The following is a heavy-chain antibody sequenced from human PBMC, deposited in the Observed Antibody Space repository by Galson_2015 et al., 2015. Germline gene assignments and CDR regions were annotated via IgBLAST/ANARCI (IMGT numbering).Heavy chain of an antibody. CDR1: GFTFSSYA. Sequence: SLRLSCAASGFTFSSYAMHWVRQAPGKGLEWVAVISYDGSNKYYADSVKGRFTISRDNSKNTLYLQMNSLRAEDTAVYYRARALRFLEWLFPTPYYYGMDVWGQGTTVTVSS. CDR3: ARALRFLEWLFPTPYYYGMDV. D-gene: IGHD3-3*01. V-gene: IGHV3-30-3*01. CDR2: ISYDGSNK. J-gene: IGHJ6*02.